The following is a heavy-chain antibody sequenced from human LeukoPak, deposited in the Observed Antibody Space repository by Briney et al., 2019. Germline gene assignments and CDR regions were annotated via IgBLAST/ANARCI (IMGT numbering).Heavy chain of an antibody. D-gene: IGHD3-3*01. CDR2: INPNSGGT. J-gene: IGHJ3*02. CDR3: ARAYDFWSGSHAFDI. CDR1: GYTFTGYY. Sequence: ASVKVSCKASGYTFTGYYMHWVRPAPGQGLEWMGWINPNSGGTNYAQKFQGRVTMTRDTSISTAYMELSRLRSDDTAVYYCARAYDFWSGSHAFDIWGQGTMVTVSS. V-gene: IGHV1-2*02.